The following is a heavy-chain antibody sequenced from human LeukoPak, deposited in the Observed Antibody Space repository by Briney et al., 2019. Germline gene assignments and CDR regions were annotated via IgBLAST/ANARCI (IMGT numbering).Heavy chain of an antibody. CDR3: ARYGSGKNFDY. V-gene: IGHV3-33*01. D-gene: IGHD3-10*01. CDR2: IWHDGSQK. J-gene: IGHJ4*02. CDR1: GFTFSNFG. Sequence: GGSLRLSCAPSGFTFSNFGIHWVREAPGKGLEWVALIWHDGSQKYYADSVKGRFTFSRHNSKNTLYLQMNSLRAEDTAVYYCARYGSGKNFDYWGQGTLVTVSS.